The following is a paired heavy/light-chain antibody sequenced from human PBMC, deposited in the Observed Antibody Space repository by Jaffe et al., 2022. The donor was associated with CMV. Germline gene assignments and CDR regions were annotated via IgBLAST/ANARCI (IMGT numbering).Light chain of an antibody. J-gene: IGKJ1*01. CDR3: HQYNNWPRT. Sequence: EIVMTQSPGTLSLSPGDRVTLSCRASQSVSSNLAWYQQNPGQAPRLLIYGASTRATGIPARFSGSGSGTEFTLTIYSLQSEDFAVYYCHQYNNWPRTFGQGTKVEIK. CDR2: GAS. V-gene: IGKV3-15*01. CDR1: QSVSSN.
Heavy chain of an antibody. CDR2: IYYSGST. CDR3: ARHARAYYYDSSGYNYYMDV. D-gene: IGHD3-22*01. V-gene: IGHV4-59*08. Sequence: QVQLQESGPGLVKPSETLSLTCTVSGGSINPYYWSWIRQSPGKGLEWIAQIYYSGSTNYNPSLKSRVTISVDTSKNQFSLKLSSVTAADTAVYYCARHARAYYYDSSGYNYYMDVWGKGTTVTVSS. J-gene: IGHJ6*03. CDR1: GGSINPYY.